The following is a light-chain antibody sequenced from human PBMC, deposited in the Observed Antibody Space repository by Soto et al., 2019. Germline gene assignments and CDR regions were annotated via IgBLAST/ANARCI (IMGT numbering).Light chain of an antibody. CDR1: QSVSSN. CDR2: GAS. CDR3: QQYDGWPLT. J-gene: IGKJ4*01. Sequence: EIVMTQSPATLSVSPGERATLSCRASQSVSSNLAWYQQTPGQPPRLLIYGASTRASGIPARFSGSGSGTEFTLTICSLQSEDFAVYYCQQYDGWPLTCGGGTKMEI. V-gene: IGKV3-15*01.